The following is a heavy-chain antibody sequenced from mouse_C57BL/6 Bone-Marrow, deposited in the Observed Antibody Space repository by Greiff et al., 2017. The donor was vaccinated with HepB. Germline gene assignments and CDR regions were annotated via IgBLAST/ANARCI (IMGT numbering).Heavy chain of an antibody. V-gene: IGHV1-15*01. D-gene: IGHD2-1*01. CDR1: GYTFTDYE. CDR3: TRRDLLWDY. CDR2: IDPETGGT. J-gene: IGHJ2*01. Sequence: SGAELVRPGASVTLSCKASGYTFTDYEMHWVKQTPGHGLEWIGAIDPETGGTAYNQKFKGKAILTADKSSSTAYMELRSLTSEDSAVYYCTRRDLLWDYWGQGTTLTVSS.